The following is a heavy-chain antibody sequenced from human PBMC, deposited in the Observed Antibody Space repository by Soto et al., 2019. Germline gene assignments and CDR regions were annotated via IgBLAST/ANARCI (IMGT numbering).Heavy chain of an antibody. Sequence: ASETLSLTCSVSGGSVSSGSYYWSWIRQPPGKGLEWIGYIYYSGSTNYNPSLKSRVTISVDTSKNQFSLKLSSVTAADTAVYYCARAWSKGTAYYYGMDVWGQGTTVTVSS. CDR3: ARAWSKGTAYYYGMDV. CDR1: GGSVSSGSYY. J-gene: IGHJ6*02. V-gene: IGHV4-61*01. D-gene: IGHD2-8*01. CDR2: IYYSGST.